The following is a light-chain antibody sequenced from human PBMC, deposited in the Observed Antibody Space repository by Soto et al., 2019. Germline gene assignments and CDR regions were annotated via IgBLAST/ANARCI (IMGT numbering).Light chain of an antibody. CDR1: QSISSW. CDR3: QQYDAYSGYT. CDR2: GIS. V-gene: IGKV1-5*03. J-gene: IGKJ2*01. Sequence: DIQMTQSPSTLSASVGDRVTITCRASQSISSWLAWYQQKAGKAPKLLIYGISTLQSGVPSRFSGSGSGTEFTLTISSLQPDDFATYYCQQYDAYSGYTFGQGTKLEIK.